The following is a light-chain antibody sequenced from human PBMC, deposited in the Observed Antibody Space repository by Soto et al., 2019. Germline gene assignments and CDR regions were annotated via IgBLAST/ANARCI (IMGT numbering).Light chain of an antibody. CDR3: QQYGSSPWT. CDR2: GAS. V-gene: IGKV3-20*01. J-gene: IGKJ1*01. CDR1: QSVSSSY. Sequence: EIVLRQSPGTLSLSPGERATLSCRASQSVSSSYLAWYQQTPGQAPRLVVYGASSRAAGIPDRFSGSGSGTDFTLTISRLEPEDFAVYYCQQYGSSPWTFGQGTKVDI.